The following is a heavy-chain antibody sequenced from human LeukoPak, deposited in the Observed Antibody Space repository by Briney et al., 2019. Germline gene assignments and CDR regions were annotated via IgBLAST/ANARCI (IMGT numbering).Heavy chain of an antibody. D-gene: IGHD3-22*01. CDR3: AKRWEAYYYDSSGYYLDY. V-gene: IGHV3-30*04. CDR1: GFTFSSYT. J-gene: IGHJ4*02. Sequence: GGSLRLSCAASGFTFSSYTMHWVRQAPGKGLYWVAIISSDGTNKYYADSVKGRFTISRDNSKNTLYLQMYSLRAEDTAVYYCAKRWEAYYYDSSGYYLDYWGQGTLVTVSS. CDR2: ISSDGTNK.